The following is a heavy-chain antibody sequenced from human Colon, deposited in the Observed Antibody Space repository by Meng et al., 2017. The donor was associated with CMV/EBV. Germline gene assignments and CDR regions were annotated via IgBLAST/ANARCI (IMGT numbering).Heavy chain of an antibody. CDR3: ARDGIRGVFFFDY. CDR2: IDANSGGT. J-gene: IGHJ4*02. CDR1: GFTFTGHY. D-gene: IGHD1-14*01. V-gene: IGHV1-2*02. Sequence: HVQLVPSGAEVKEPGASVKVSCKASGFTFTGHYMHWVRQAPGQGLEWMGWIDANSGGTNYAQKFQGRLTMTRDTSISTVYMELNRLRSDDTAVYFCARDGIRGVFFFDYWGQGTLVTVSS.